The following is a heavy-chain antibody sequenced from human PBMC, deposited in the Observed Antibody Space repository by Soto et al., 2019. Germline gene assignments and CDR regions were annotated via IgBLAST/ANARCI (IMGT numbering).Heavy chain of an antibody. Sequence: QLLLQESGSGLVRPSQTLSLTCAVSGGSLTNAGYSWTWIRRAPGQGLEWIGHIYHTGNAYYNPSLNSRVTISLDMSKSHFSLNLTSAIAADTAIYYCARNWNYVGMNWFDPWGQGALVTVSS. CDR2: IYHTGNA. CDR1: GGSLTNAGYS. CDR3: ARNWNYVGMNWFDP. D-gene: IGHD1-7*01. J-gene: IGHJ5*02. V-gene: IGHV4-30-2*01.